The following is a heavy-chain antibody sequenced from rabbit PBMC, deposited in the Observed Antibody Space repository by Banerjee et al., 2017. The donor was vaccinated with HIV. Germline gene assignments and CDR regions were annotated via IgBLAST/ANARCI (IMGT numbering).Heavy chain of an antibody. J-gene: IGHJ4*01. V-gene: IGHV1S47*01. CDR3: ARDLAGVIGWNFNL. CDR1: GFDFSSNA. CDR2: IDDGNSNT. Sequence: QEQLEESGGGLVQPEGSLTLTCKASGFDFSSNAMCWVRQAPGKGPEWIACIDDGNSNTYYATWVISRFTITRTSSTTVSLQMTSLTAADTATYFCARDLAGVIGWNFNLWGPGTLVTVS. D-gene: IGHD4-1*01.